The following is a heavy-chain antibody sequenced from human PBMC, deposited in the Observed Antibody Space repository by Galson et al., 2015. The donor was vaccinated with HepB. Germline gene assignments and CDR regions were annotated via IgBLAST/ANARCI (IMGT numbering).Heavy chain of an antibody. CDR2: INSDGSST. CDR3: ARQREGDYYGSGRRDAFDI. J-gene: IGHJ3*02. Sequence: SLRLSCAASGFTFSSYWMHWVRQAPGKGLVWASRINSDGSSTSYADSVKGRFTISRDNAKNTLYLQMNSLRAEDTAVYYCARQREGDYYGSGRRDAFDIWGQGTMVTVSS. CDR1: GFTFSSYW. V-gene: IGHV3-74*01. D-gene: IGHD3-10*01.